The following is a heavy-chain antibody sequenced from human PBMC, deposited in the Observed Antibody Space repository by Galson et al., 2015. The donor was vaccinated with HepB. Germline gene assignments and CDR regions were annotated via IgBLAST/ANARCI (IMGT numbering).Heavy chain of an antibody. J-gene: IGHJ4*02. CDR3: ARLWEGDLEGSPFDY. CDR2: IYYSGST. D-gene: IGHD3-3*01. V-gene: IGHV4-39*01. Sequence: ETLSLTCTVSGGSISSSSYYWGWIRQPPGKGLEWIGSIYYSGSTYYNPSLKSRVTISVDTSKNQFSLKLSSVTAADTAVYYCARLWEGDLEGSPFDYWGQGTLVTVSS. CDR1: GGSISSSSYY.